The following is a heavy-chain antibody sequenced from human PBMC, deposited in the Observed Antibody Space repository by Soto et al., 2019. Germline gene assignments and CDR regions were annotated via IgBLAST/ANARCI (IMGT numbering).Heavy chain of an antibody. J-gene: IGHJ4*02. CDR1: GGSFDGYY. D-gene: IGHD3-3*01. Sequence: KPSETLSLTCALYGGSFDGYYWSWIRQSPGKGLEWIGEIHHSGSTKYNPSLKSRVSLSVDTPTKQFSLKMTSMTAADRGVYYCARGVDSWSGYLFWGQGTPVTVSS. V-gene: IGHV4-34*01. CDR2: IHHSGST. CDR3: ARGVDSWSGYLF.